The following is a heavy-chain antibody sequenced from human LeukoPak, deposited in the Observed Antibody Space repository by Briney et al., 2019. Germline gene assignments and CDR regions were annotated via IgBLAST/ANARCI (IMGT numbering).Heavy chain of an antibody. CDR3: AKDIQPYYYYYYMDV. J-gene: IGHJ6*03. CDR1: GFTFDDYA. CDR2: ISWDGGST. V-gene: IGHV3-43D*03. Sequence: QSGGSLRLSCAASGFTFDDYAMHWVRQAPGKGLEWVSLISWDGGSTYYADSVKGRFTISRDNSKNSLYLQMNSLRAEDTALYYCAKDIQPYYYYYYMDVWGKGTTVTVSS.